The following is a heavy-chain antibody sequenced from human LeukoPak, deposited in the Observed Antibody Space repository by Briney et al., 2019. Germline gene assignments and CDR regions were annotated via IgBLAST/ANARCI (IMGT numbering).Heavy chain of an antibody. Sequence: SETLSLTCTVSGGSISSCGYYWSWIRQHPGKRLEWIVYIYYSGCTYYNPSLKSRVTISVDTSKNQFSLKLSSVTAADTAVYYCARGPLNWFDPWGQGTLVTVSS. CDR1: GGSISSCGYY. CDR2: IYYSGCT. V-gene: IGHV4-31*03. J-gene: IGHJ5*02. CDR3: ARGPLNWFDP.